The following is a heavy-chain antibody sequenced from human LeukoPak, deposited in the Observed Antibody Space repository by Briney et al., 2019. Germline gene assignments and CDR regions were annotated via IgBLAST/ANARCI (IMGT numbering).Heavy chain of an antibody. CDR2: ISGSGAST. Sequence: PGGSLRLSCAASGFTFGSYAMSWVRQAPGKGLEWVSSISGSGASTYHADSLKGRFTISRDNSHSTVYLQVNNLRVEDTAVYYCAKDYEFWSGYLDHWGQGTLVIVSS. V-gene: IGHV3-23*01. J-gene: IGHJ5*02. CDR3: AKDYEFWSGYLDH. D-gene: IGHD3-3*01. CDR1: GFTFGSYA.